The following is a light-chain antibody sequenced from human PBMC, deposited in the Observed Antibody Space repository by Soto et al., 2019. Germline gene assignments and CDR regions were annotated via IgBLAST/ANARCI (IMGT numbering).Light chain of an antibody. Sequence: EIVLTQSPGTLSLSPGERATLSCRASQSVSGRYLAWYQQKPGQAPRLLIEGASSRAAGIPGRFSGSESGPDLTLTISRVEPEDFAVYYCQQYESSPHNFGPGTRVEI. CDR1: QSVSGRY. CDR2: GAS. CDR3: QQYESSPHN. J-gene: IGKJ3*01. V-gene: IGKV3-20*01.